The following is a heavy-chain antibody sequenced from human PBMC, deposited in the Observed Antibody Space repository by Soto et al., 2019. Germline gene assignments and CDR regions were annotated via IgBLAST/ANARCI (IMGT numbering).Heavy chain of an antibody. D-gene: IGHD2-2*02. V-gene: IGHV3-23*01. J-gene: IGHJ3*02. CDR2: ISASGGSK. CDR3: AKNIVVVPAAIRTFDI. Sequence: PXESLGLSCAASGFTFASYAMTWVRQAPGKGLEWVSAISASGGSKFYADSVKGRFTISRDSSKNTLYLQMNSLRAEDTAVYYCAKNIVVVPAAIRTFDIWGRGTMVTVSS. CDR1: GFTFASYA.